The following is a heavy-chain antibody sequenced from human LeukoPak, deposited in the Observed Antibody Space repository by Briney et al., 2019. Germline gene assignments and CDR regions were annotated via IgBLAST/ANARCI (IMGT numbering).Heavy chain of an antibody. CDR1: GYNFGNFG. D-gene: IGHD6-13*01. V-gene: IGHV1-18*01. CDR3: ARDFSRQQLSS. J-gene: IGHJ5*02. Sequence: ASVKVSCKASGYNFGNFGITWVRQAPGQRLEWMGCISGYKENTKYAEKFQDRVTMTSDGHTTPAYLEVRGLRSDDTAIYYCARDFSRQQLSSWGQGTLVIVSS. CDR2: ISGYKENT.